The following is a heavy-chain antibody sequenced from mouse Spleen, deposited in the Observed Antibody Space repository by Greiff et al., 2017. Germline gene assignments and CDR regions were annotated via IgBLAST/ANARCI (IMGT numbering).Heavy chain of an antibody. CDR3: ARHHYYDYDDYAMDY. Sequence: EVMLVESGGGLVKPGGSLKLSCAASGFTFSSYTMSWVRQTPAKRLEWVATISSGGGNTYYPDSVKGRFTISRDNARNTLYLQMSSLRSEDTAMYYCARHHYYDYDDYAMDYWGQGTSVTVSS. CDR2: ISSGGGNT. V-gene: IGHV5-9*01. J-gene: IGHJ4*01. CDR1: GFTFSSYT. D-gene: IGHD2-4*01.